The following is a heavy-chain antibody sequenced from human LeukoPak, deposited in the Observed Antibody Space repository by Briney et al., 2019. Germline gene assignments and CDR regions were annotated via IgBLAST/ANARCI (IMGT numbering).Heavy chain of an antibody. V-gene: IGHV3-30*02. CDR3: AKDSGFYCSSTSCSDPDY. CDR1: GFTFSSYG. CDR2: IRYDGSNK. D-gene: IGHD2-2*01. J-gene: IGHJ4*02. Sequence: GGSLRLSCAASGFTFSSYGMHWVRQAPGKGLEWVAFIRYDGSNKYYADSVKGRFTISRDNSKSTLYLQMNSLRAEDTAVYYCAKDSGFYCSSTSCSDPDYWGQGTLVTVSS.